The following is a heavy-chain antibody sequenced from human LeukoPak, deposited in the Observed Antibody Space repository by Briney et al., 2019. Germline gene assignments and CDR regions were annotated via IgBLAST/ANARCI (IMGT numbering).Heavy chain of an antibody. CDR1: GFTFSSYW. Sequence: GGSLRLSCAASGFTFSSYWMSWVRQTPGKGLKWVANIKQDGSEKYYVDSVKGRFTISRDNAKNSLYLQMNSLRAEDTAVYYCARVSPQANSGDYWGQGTLVTVSS. V-gene: IGHV3-7*01. D-gene: IGHD3-10*01. CDR3: ARVSPQANSGDY. CDR2: IKQDGSEK. J-gene: IGHJ4*02.